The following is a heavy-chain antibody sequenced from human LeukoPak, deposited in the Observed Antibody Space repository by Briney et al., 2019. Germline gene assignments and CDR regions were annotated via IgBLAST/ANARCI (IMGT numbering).Heavy chain of an antibody. CDR3: ARKVRGSSSHFDS. CDR2: IYYSGST. Sequence: SETLSLTCTGSGGSISSSSYYWGWIRQPPGKGLEWIGSIYYSGSTYSNPSLKSRVTISVDTSKNQFSLKLSSVTAADTAVYYCARKVRGSSSHFDSWGQGTLVTVSS. CDR1: GGSISSSSYY. D-gene: IGHD6-13*01. J-gene: IGHJ4*02. V-gene: IGHV4-39*01.